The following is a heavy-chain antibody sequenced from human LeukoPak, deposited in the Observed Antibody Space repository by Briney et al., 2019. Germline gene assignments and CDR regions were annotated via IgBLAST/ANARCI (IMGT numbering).Heavy chain of an antibody. CDR1: GFTFSSYA. D-gene: IGHD3-3*01. J-gene: IGHJ4*02. CDR3: ARGRNDFWSGYFDY. CDR2: ISHDGSNK. V-gene: IGHV3-30-3*01. Sequence: GGSLRLSCAASGFTFSSYAMHWVRQAPGKGREWVAVISHDGSNKHYADCVKGPFTLSRDNSQNTLYLQRNSLRAEDTAVYYCARGRNDFWSGYFDYWGQGTLVTVSS.